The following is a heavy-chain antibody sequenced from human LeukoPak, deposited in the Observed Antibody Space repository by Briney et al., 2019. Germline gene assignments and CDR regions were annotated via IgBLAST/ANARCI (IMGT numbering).Heavy chain of an antibody. J-gene: IGHJ4*02. V-gene: IGHV4-39*01. CDR2: IYYSGST. D-gene: IGHD3-22*01. Sequence: PSETLSLTCTVSGGSISSSTYYWGWIRQPPGQRLEWIGSIYYSGSTYYNPSLKSRVTISVDTSKNQFSLELSSVTAADTAVYYCARRVYYDSPFDYWGQGTLVTVSS. CDR3: ARRVYYDSPFDY. CDR1: GGSISSSTYY.